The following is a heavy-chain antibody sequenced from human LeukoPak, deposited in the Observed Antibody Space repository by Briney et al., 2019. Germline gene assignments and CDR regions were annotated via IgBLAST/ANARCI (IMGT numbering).Heavy chain of an antibody. D-gene: IGHD3-10*01. CDR1: GFTFSSYG. CDR3: AKGRITMVRGAIAYFDY. J-gene: IGHJ4*02. Sequence: GGSLRLSCAASGFTFSSYGMHWVRQAPGKGLEWVAVIWYDGSNKYYADSVKGRFTISRDNSKNTLYLQMNSLRAEDTAVYYCAKGRITMVRGAIAYFDYWGQGTLVTVSS. V-gene: IGHV3-33*06. CDR2: IWYDGSNK.